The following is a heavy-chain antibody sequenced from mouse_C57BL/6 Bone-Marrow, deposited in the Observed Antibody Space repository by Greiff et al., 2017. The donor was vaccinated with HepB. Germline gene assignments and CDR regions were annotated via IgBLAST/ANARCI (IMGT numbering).Heavy chain of an antibody. D-gene: IGHD1-1*01. J-gene: IGHJ2*01. Sequence: QVQLQQSGAELVRPGASVTLSCQASGYTFTDYEMHWVKQTPVHGLEWIGAIAPETGGTAYNQKFQGKAILTADKSSSTAYMELRSLTSEDSAVYYCTGREAYYYGSSPYYFDYWGQGTTLTVSS. CDR3: TGREAYYYGSSPYYFDY. CDR1: GYTFTDYE. V-gene: IGHV1-15*01. CDR2: IAPETGGT.